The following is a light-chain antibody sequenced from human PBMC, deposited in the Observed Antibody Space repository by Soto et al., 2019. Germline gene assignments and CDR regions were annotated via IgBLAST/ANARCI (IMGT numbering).Light chain of an antibody. CDR3: SSYTSSSKV. Sequence: QSALTQPASVSGSPGQSITISCTGTSSDVGGYNYVSWYQQHPGKAPKLMIYDVSNRPSGVSNRFSGSKSGNTASLTISGLQAEDEADYYSSSYTSSSKVFGTGTKVTVL. V-gene: IGLV2-14*01. J-gene: IGLJ1*01. CDR1: SSDVGGYNY. CDR2: DVS.